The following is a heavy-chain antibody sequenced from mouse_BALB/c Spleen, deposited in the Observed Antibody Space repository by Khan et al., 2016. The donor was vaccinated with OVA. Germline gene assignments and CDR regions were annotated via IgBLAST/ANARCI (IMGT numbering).Heavy chain of an antibody. V-gene: IGHV2-6-4*01. J-gene: IGHJ4*01. CDR1: GFSLSRYN. D-gene: IGHD2-14*01. CDR2: IWGGGGT. Sequence: VQLQESGPGLVVPSQSLSITCTVSGFSLSRYNIHWVRQPPGKGLEWLGMIWGGGGTDYNSTLKSRLSISKDNSKSQVFLQMNSLQTDDTAMYYCARTYYRYDGYYAMDYWGQGASVAVSS. CDR3: ARTYYRYDGYYAMDY.